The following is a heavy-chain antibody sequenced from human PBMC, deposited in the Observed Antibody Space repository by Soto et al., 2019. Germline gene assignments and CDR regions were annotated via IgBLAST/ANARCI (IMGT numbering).Heavy chain of an antibody. J-gene: IGHJ5*02. V-gene: IGHV1-46*03. CDR2: INPSGGST. Sequence: ASVKVSCKASGYTFTSYYMHWVRQAPGQGLEWMGIINPSGGSTSYAQKFQGRVTMTRDTSTSTVYMELSSLRSEDTAVYYCARGRAHPRQIRYFDWHRFHPWVHGTLVTVSS. D-gene: IGHD3-9*01. CDR1: GYTFTSYY. CDR3: ARGRAHPRQIRYFDWHRFHP.